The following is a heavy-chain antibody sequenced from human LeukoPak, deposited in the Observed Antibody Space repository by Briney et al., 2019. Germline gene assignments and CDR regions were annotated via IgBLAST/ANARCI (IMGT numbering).Heavy chain of an antibody. Sequence: SETLSLTCAVYGGSFSDYYWSWIRQPPGKGLEWIGEINHSGTTNYNPSLKSRVAMSVDTSKNQFSLKLSSVTAADTAVYYCAREGGLRYFDWLFDYFDYWGQGTLVTVSS. CDR1: GGSFSDYY. CDR3: AREGGLRYFDWLFDYFDY. V-gene: IGHV4-34*01. D-gene: IGHD3-9*01. J-gene: IGHJ4*02. CDR2: INHSGTT.